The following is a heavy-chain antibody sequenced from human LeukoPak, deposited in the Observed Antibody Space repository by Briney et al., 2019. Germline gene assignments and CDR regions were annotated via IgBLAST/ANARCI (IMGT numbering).Heavy chain of an antibody. V-gene: IGHV3-73*01. CDR2: IRSKANSYAT. CDR1: GFTFSGSA. D-gene: IGHD4-17*01. J-gene: IGHJ6*03. CDR3: TRHVSADYGDYVGYYYYYMDV. Sequence: GGSLRLSCAASGFTFSGSAMHCVRQASGKGLEWVGRIRSKANSYATAYAASVKGRFTIPRDDSKNTAYLQMNSLKTEDTAVYYCTRHVSADYGDYVGYYYYYMDVWGKGTMVTVSS.